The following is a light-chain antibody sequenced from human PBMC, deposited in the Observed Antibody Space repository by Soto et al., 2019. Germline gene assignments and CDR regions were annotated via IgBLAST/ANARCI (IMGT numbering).Light chain of an antibody. Sequence: DIVLTQSPDTLSLSPGERATLSCRASQSVSSNYLAWYQQKPGQAPRLLIYGASTRATGIPDWFSGSGSGTDFTLTISRLEPEDFAVYYCQQYGSSSYTFGQGTRLEIK. V-gene: IGKV3-20*01. CDR3: QQYGSSSYT. CDR1: QSVSSNY. CDR2: GAS. J-gene: IGKJ2*01.